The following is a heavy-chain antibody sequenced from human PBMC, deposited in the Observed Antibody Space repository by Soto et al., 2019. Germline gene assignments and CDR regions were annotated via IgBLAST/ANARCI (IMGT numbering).Heavy chain of an antibody. CDR1: GGTFSSYT. J-gene: IGHJ4*02. CDR3: ARGLTGYSGYDEGEFDY. D-gene: IGHD5-12*01. V-gene: IGHV1-69*02. CDR2: IIPILGIA. Sequence: QVQLVQSGAEVKKPGSSVKVSCKASGGTFSSYTISWVRQAPGQGLEWMGRIIPILGIANYAQKFQGRVTITAXXSXSKXYMELSSLRSEDTAVYYCARGLTGYSGYDEGEFDYWGQGTLVTVSS.